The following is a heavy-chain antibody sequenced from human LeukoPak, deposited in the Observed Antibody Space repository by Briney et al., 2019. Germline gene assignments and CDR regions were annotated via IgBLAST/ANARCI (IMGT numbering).Heavy chain of an antibody. CDR2: ISYDGSNK. Sequence: QPGGSLRLSCAASGFTFSSYAMPWVRQAPGKGLEWVAVISYDGSNKYYADSVKGRFTISRDNSKNTLYLQMNSLRAEDTAVYYCARSDIAAAGIFDYWGQGTLVTVSS. J-gene: IGHJ4*02. CDR1: GFTFSSYA. CDR3: ARSDIAAAGIFDY. D-gene: IGHD6-13*01. V-gene: IGHV3-30-3*01.